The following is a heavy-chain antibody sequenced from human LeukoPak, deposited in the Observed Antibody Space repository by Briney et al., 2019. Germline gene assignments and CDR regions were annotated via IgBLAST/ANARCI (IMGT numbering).Heavy chain of an antibody. V-gene: IGHV3-21*01. D-gene: IGHD5-24*01. J-gene: IGHJ3*02. CDR2: TSSSSIYI. CDR1: GFTFSNYR. CDR3: ARGRDGYNLVDAFDI. Sequence: GGSLRLSCAASGFTFSNYRMNWVRQAPGKGLEWVSSTSSSSIYIYYADSLKGRFTISRDNAKNSLYLQMNSLRAEDTAVYYCARGRDGYNLVDAFDIWGQGIMVTVSS.